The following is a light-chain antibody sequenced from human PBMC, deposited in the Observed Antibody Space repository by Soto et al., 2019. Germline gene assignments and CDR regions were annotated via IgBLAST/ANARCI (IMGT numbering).Light chain of an antibody. CDR3: SSYSNSTTLYV. V-gene: IGLV2-14*03. CDR1: SRDVGGYNY. CDR2: DVS. Sequence: QCVLTQPASVYGLAGGWITISCTGTSRDVGGYNYVSWYQKNPGKAPKLMIYDVSNRPSGVSDRFSGSKSGNTASLTISGLQAEDEADYYCSSYSNSTTLYVFGTGTKVTVL. J-gene: IGLJ1*01.